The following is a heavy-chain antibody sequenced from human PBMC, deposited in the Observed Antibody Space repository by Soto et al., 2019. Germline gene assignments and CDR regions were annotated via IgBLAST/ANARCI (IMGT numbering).Heavy chain of an antibody. CDR3: AKGHEVLVHPFFDY. CDR1: GFTFAEYA. V-gene: IGHV3-9*01. D-gene: IGHD2-21*01. J-gene: IGHJ4*02. Sequence: GGSLRLSCAASGFTFAEYAMHWVRQAPGKGLEWVSGISWHSATIGYADSVKGRFTIARDNSKNSLYLQMNSLRPEDTALYYCAKGHEVLVHPFFDYWGQGNLVTAPQ. CDR2: ISWHSATI.